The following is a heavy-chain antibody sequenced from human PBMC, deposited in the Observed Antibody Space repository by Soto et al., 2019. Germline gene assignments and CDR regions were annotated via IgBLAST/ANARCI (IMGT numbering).Heavy chain of an antibody. J-gene: IGHJ5*02. V-gene: IGHV1-24*01. D-gene: IGHD5-12*01. Sequence: ASVKVSCKVSGYTLTELSMHWVRQAPGKGLEWMGGFDPEDGETIYAQKFQGRVTMTEDTSTDTAYMELSSLRSEDTAVYYCATVEDGYPASWFDPWGEGTLVTVS. CDR3: ATVEDGYPASWFDP. CDR2: FDPEDGET. CDR1: GYTLTELS.